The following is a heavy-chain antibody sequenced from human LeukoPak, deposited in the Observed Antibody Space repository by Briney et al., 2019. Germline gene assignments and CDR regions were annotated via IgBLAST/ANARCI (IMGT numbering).Heavy chain of an antibody. V-gene: IGHV3-23*01. J-gene: IGHJ4*02. CDR2: ISGSGGAT. D-gene: IGHD1-26*01. Sequence: PGGSLRLSCAASGFTFSSYAMTWVRQAPGKGLEWVSGISGSGGATFYADSVKGRFTISRDNSKNTLYLQMNRLRAEDTAVYYCAKDIQYSGNYYDYFDYWGQGTLVTVSS. CDR1: GFTFSSYA. CDR3: AKDIQYSGNYYDYFDY.